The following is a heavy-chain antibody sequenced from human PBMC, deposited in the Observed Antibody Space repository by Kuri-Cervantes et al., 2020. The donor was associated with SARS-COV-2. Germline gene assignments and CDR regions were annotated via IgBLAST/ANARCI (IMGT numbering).Heavy chain of an antibody. Sequence: GESLKISCAASGFTFSSYSMNWVRQAPGKGLEWVSSISSSSSYIYYADPVKGRFTISRDNAKSSLYLQMNSLRAEDTAVYYCARAGVAGTYVGNDAFDIWGQGTMVTVSS. CDR2: ISSSSSYI. D-gene: IGHD6-19*01. J-gene: IGHJ3*02. CDR3: ARAGVAGTYVGNDAFDI. V-gene: IGHV3-21*01. CDR1: GFTFSSYS.